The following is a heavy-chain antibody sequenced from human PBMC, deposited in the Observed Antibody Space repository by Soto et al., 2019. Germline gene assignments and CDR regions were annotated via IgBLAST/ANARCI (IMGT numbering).Heavy chain of an antibody. CDR1: VYTFTSYG. CDR2: ISAYNGNT. V-gene: IGHV1-18*01. J-gene: IGHJ4*02. CDR3: ARDSGATMVRGVSYY. Sequence: ASVKVSCKDSVYTFTSYGISWVRQSPGQGLEWMGWISAYNGNTNYAQKLQGRVTMTTDTSTSTAYMELRSLRSDDTAVYYCARDSGATMVRGVSYYWGQGTLVTVSS. D-gene: IGHD3-10*01.